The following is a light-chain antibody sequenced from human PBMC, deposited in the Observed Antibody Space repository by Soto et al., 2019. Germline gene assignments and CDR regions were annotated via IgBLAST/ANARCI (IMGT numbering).Light chain of an antibody. V-gene: IGLV1-44*01. J-gene: IGLJ1*01. CDR2: RTS. Sequence: QSALTQPPSASGTPGQRVTISCSGSSSNIGSNAVNWYQQLPGTAPKLLIYRTSQRPSGAPDRLSGSKSGASASLAISGLQSEDEAEYYCATWDDSLNGYVFGTGTKV. CDR3: ATWDDSLNGYV. CDR1: SSNIGSNA.